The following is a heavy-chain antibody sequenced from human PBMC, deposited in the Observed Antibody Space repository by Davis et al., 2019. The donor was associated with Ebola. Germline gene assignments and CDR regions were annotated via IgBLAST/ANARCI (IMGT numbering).Heavy chain of an antibody. CDR3: ARLPTRGQGYGMDV. V-gene: IGHV3-53*04. Sequence: GESLKISCAASGFTFSSNYMSWVRQAPGKGLEWVSVIYSGGSTYYADSVKGRFTISRHNSKNTLYLQMNSLRAEDTAVYYCARLPTRGQGYGMDVWGQGTTVTVSS. J-gene: IGHJ6*02. CDR2: IYSGGST. CDR1: GFTFSSNY.